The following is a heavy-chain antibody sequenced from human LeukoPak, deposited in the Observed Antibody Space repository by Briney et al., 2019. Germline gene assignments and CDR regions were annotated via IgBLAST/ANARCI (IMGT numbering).Heavy chain of an antibody. CDR3: ARVPFRIAAQRGAFDI. D-gene: IGHD6-6*01. J-gene: IGHJ3*02. CDR1: GGSINNANYY. Sequence: SETLSLTCTVSGGSINNANYYWGWIRQPPGKGLEWIGYIYHSGSTYYNPSLKSRVTISVDRSKNQFSLKLSSVTAADTAVYYCARVPFRIAAQRGAFDIWGQGTMVTVSS. V-gene: IGHV4-30-2*01. CDR2: IYHSGST.